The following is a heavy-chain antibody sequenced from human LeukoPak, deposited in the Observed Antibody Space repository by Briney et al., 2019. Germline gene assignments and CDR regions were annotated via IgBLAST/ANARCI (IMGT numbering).Heavy chain of an antibody. V-gene: IGHV3-53*01. CDR3: AIYCSSTSCYEGENYFDY. CDR2: IYSGGST. J-gene: IGHJ4*02. Sequence: PGGSLRLSCAASGFTVSSNYMSWVRQAPGKGLEWVSVIYSGGSTYYADSVKGRFTISRDNSKNTLYLQMNSLRAEDTAVYYCAIYCSSTSCYEGENYFDYWGQGTLVTVSS. CDR1: GFTVSSNY. D-gene: IGHD2-2*01.